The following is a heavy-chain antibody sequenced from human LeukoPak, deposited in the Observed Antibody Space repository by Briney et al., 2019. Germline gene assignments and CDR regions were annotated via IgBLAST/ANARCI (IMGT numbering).Heavy chain of an antibody. CDR3: AKVGSRSYDTEFDY. V-gene: IGHV3-23*01. J-gene: IGHJ4*02. D-gene: IGHD3-9*01. CDR2: ISSSGLST. Sequence: GGSLRLSCAASGFTFTTYAMSWVRQAPGKGLEWVSFISSSGLSTYYADSVKGRFTISRDNSENTLFLQMNSLRAEDTAVYYCAKVGSRSYDTEFDYWGQGTLVTVSS. CDR1: GFTFTTYA.